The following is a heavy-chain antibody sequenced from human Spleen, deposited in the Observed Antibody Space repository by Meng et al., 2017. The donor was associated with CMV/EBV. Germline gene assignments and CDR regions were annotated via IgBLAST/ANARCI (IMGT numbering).Heavy chain of an antibody. CDR3: TTGGYYGDYEELVDY. J-gene: IGHJ4*02. V-gene: IGHV3-15*01. CDR1: GFTFNYAW. CDR2: VKSKIDGGTT. D-gene: IGHD4-17*01. Sequence: SCAASGFTFNYAWMNWVRQAPGKGLQWVGRVKSKIDGGTTDYTAPVKGRFTISRDDSKNTLYLQMNSLKTEDTAVYYCTTGGYYGDYEELVDYWGQGTLVTVSS.